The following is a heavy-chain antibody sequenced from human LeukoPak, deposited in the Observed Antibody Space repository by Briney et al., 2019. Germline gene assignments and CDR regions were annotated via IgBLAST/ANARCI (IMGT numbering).Heavy chain of an antibody. Sequence: GASVKVSCKASGGTFSSYAISWVRQAPGQGLEWMGGIIPIFGTANYAQKFQGRVTITADESTSTAYMELSSLRSEDTAVYYCATQPPTGTTLGGEIDYWGQGNLVTVSS. CDR2: IIPIFGTA. D-gene: IGHD1-1*01. CDR1: GGTFSSYA. J-gene: IGHJ4*02. CDR3: ATQPPTGTTLGGEIDY. V-gene: IGHV1-69*13.